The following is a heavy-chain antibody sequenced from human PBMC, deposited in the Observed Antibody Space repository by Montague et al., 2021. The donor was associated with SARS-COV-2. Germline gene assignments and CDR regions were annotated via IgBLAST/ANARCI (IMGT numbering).Heavy chain of an antibody. CDR2: INHSGST. D-gene: IGHD3-16*02. V-gene: IGHV4-34*01. J-gene: IGHJ5*02. Sequence: SETLSLTCAVYGGSFSGYYWSWICQPPGKGLEWTGEINHSGSTNYNPSLKSRVTISVDTSKNQFSLKLSSVTAADTAVYYCARGYDYVWGSYRYLHWFDPWGQGTLVTVSS. CDR3: ARGYDYVWGSYRYLHWFDP. CDR1: GGSFSGYY.